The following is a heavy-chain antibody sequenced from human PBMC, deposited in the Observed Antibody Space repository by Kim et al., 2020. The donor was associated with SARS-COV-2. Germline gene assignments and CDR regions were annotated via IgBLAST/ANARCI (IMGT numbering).Heavy chain of an antibody. J-gene: IGHJ6*03. CDR1: GGSFSGYY. CDR2: INHSGST. CDR3: ARGNPRAAESDYYYYYYMDV. V-gene: IGHV4-34*01. Sequence: SETLSLTCAVYGGSFSGYYWSWIRQPPGKGLEWIGEINHSGSTNYNPSLKSRVTISVDTSKNQFSLKLSSVTAADTAVYYCARGNPRAAESDYYYYYYMDVWGKGTTVTVSS. D-gene: IGHD6-13*01.